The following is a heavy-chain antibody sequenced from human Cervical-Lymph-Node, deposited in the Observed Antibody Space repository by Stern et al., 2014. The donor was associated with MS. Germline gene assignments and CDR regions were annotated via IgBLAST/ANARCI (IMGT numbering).Heavy chain of an antibody. CDR3: TRNVNVRYFFTY. Sequence: QVQLQESGPGLVKPSGTLSLTCAVSGASISSGDWRSWVRQSPRKGLEWIGEVYYPGTTNYNPSLRSRLTISVDKSKNQFSLKMTSVTDADTAVYYCTRNVNVRYFFTYWGQGSLVTVSS. J-gene: IGHJ4*02. D-gene: IGHD3-9*01. CDR2: VYYPGTT. CDR1: GASISSGDW. V-gene: IGHV4-4*02.